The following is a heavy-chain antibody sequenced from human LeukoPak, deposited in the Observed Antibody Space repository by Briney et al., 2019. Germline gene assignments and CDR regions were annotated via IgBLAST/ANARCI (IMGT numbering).Heavy chain of an antibody. CDR3: VRDGDGRINFDY. V-gene: IGHV1-2*02. Sequence: ASVKVSCKASGYILSDYYMHWVRQVPGQGLEWMGWMNPHSGGTNYAQKFQGRVTMTRDTSIRTDYMELSRLTSDDTAIYYCVRDGDGRINFDYWGQGTLVTVSS. D-gene: IGHD3-10*01. J-gene: IGHJ4*02. CDR1: GYILSDYY. CDR2: MNPHSGGT.